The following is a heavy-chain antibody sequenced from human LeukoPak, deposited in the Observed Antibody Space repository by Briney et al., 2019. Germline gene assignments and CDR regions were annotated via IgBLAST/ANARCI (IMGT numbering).Heavy chain of an antibody. CDR1: GFTFSSYE. J-gene: IGHJ4*02. V-gene: IGHV3-48*03. CDR3: ARVSSSGWYVAVYFDY. Sequence: GGSLRLSCAASGFTFSSYEMNWVRQAPGKGLEWVSYISSSGSTIYYADSVKGRFTISRDNAKNSLYLQMNSLRAEDTAVYDCARVSSSGWYVAVYFDYWGQGTLVTASS. D-gene: IGHD6-19*01. CDR2: ISSSGSTI.